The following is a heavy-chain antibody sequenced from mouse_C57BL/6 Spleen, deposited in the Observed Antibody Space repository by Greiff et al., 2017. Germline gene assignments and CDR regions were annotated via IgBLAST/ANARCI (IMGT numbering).Heavy chain of an antibody. CDR1: GYAFSSSW. V-gene: IGHV1-82*01. CDR2: IYPGDGDT. Sequence: VQLQQSGAELVKPGASVKISCKASGYAFSSSWMNWVKQRPGKGLEWIGRIYPGDGDTNYNGKFKGKATLTADKSSSTAYMQLSSLTSEDSAVYSCARSLITTVVPDYWGQGTTLTVSS. D-gene: IGHD1-1*01. J-gene: IGHJ2*01. CDR3: ARSLITTVVPDY.